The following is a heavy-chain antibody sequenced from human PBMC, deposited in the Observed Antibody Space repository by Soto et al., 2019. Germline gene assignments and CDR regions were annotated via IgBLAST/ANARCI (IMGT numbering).Heavy chain of an antibody. V-gene: IGHV3-7*01. CDR2: IKQDGSEK. Sequence: EVQLVESGGGLVQPGGSLRLSCAASGFTFSSYWMSWVRQAPGKGLEWVANIKQDGSEKYYVDSVKGRFTISRDNAKNSLYLQMNSLRAEDTAVYYCARDSHPRITIFGVVIHPGPYYMDVWGKGTTVTVSS. J-gene: IGHJ6*03. CDR1: GFTFSSYW. D-gene: IGHD3-3*01. CDR3: ARDSHPRITIFGVVIHPGPYYMDV.